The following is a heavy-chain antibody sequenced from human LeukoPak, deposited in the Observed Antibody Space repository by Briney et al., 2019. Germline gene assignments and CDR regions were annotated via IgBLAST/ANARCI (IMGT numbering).Heavy chain of an antibody. Sequence: SETLSLTCTLSGGSISTYYWSWIRQPPGKGLEWIGYIYHSGSTNCNPSLKSRVTISVDTSKNQLSLKLSSVTAADTAVYYCARGGGYASPIGYWGQGALVTVSS. D-gene: IGHD5-12*01. J-gene: IGHJ4*02. CDR2: IYHSGST. V-gene: IGHV4-59*01. CDR1: GGSISTYY. CDR3: ARGGGYASPIGY.